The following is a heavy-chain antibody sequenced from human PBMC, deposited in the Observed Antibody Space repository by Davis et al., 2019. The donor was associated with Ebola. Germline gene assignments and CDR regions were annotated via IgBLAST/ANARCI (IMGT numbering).Heavy chain of an antibody. CDR2: ISGSGGST. J-gene: IGHJ5*02. Sequence: GGSLRLSCAASGFTFSSYAMSWVRQAPGKGLEWVSAISGSGGSTYYADSVKGRFTISRENSKNTLYLQMNSLRAEDKAVYYCAKDRLVGATHWFDPWGQGTLVTVSS. D-gene: IGHD1-26*01. V-gene: IGHV3-23*01. CDR1: GFTFSSYA. CDR3: AKDRLVGATHWFDP.